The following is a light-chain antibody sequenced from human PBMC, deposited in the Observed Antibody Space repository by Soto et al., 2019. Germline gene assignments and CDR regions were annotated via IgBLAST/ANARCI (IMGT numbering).Light chain of an antibody. CDR3: CTYASTSTSLV. CDR1: NIDVGSYNL. V-gene: IGLV2-23*01. J-gene: IGLJ1*01. CDR2: EAN. Sequence: QAVVTQPASVSGSPGQSITVSCTGTNIDVGSYNLISWYQQHPGKAPKLMIYEANKRPSGVSNRFSGSKSGNTASLTISGLQAEDEAEYFCCTYASTSTSLVFGTGTKLTV.